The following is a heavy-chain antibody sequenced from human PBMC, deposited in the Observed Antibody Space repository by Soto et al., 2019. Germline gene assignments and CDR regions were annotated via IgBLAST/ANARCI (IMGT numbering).Heavy chain of an antibody. CDR2: IYYSGST. Sequence: SETLSLTCTVSGGSISSYYWSWIRQPPGKGLEWIGYIYYSGSTNYNPSLKSRVTISVDTSKNQFSLKLSSVTATDTAVYYCAREGAKDPYYGMDVWGQGTTVTVS. J-gene: IGHJ6*02. CDR1: GGSISSYY. CDR3: AREGAKDPYYGMDV. V-gene: IGHV4-59*01.